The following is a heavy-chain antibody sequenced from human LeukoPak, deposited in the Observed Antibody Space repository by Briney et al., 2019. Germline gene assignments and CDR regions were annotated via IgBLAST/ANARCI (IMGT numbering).Heavy chain of an antibody. CDR2: INHSGST. D-gene: IGHD3-10*01. CDR1: GGSFSGYY. J-gene: IGHJ6*02. Sequence: SETLSLTCAVYGGSFSGYYWSWIRQPPGKGLEWIGEINHSGSTNYNPSLKSRVTISVDTSKNQFSLKLSSVTAAVTAVYYCARIRITMVRGGYYYYGMDVWGQGTTVTVSS. CDR3: ARIRITMVRGGYYYYGMDV. V-gene: IGHV4-34*01.